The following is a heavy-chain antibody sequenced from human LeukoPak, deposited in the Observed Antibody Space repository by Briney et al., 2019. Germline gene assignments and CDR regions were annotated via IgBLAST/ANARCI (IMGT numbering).Heavy chain of an antibody. J-gene: IGHJ4*02. D-gene: IGHD4-17*01. CDR2: IAYDGSNK. CDR1: GFTFGHYA. V-gene: IGHV3-30-3*01. Sequence: GGSLRLSCAASGFTFGHYAMHWVRQAPGKGHEWVAVIAYDGSNKFYADSVKGRLTISRDNSKNTLYLQMNSLRAEDRAVYYCVRENYGEYYFDYWGQGTLVTVSS. CDR3: VRENYGEYYFDY.